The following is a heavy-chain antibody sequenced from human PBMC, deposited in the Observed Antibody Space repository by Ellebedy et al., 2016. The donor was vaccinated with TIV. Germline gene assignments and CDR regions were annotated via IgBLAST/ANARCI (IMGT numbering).Heavy chain of an antibody. CDR1: GFTFSSFW. J-gene: IGHJ4*02. Sequence: GESLKISXAASGFTFSSFWMSWVRQAPGKGLEWVANIKEGGSDKYYVDSVKGRFTISRDNAKNSLYLQMNSLRAEDTAVYYCARDRSMTPDSWGQGSLVTVSS. CDR2: IKEGGSDK. D-gene: IGHD2/OR15-2a*01. V-gene: IGHV3-7*01. CDR3: ARDRSMTPDS.